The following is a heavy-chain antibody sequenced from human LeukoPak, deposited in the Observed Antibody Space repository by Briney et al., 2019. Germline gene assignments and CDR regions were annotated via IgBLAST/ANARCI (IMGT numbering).Heavy chain of an antibody. V-gene: IGHV1-2*02. CDR1: GYTFTGYY. Sequence: ASVKVSCKASGYTFTGYYMHWVRQAPGQGLEWMGWINPNSGGTNYAQKFQGRVTMTRDTSISTAYMELSRLRSDDTAVYYCARASDFWSGSDGGLYDYWGQGTLVTVSS. D-gene: IGHD3-3*01. CDR3: ARASDFWSGSDGGLYDY. CDR2: INPNSGGT. J-gene: IGHJ4*02.